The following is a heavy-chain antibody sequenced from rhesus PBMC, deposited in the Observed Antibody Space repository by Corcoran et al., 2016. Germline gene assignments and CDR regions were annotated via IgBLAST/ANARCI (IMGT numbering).Heavy chain of an antibody. CDR1: GGSISSGYYY. J-gene: IGHJ1*01. V-gene: IGHV4-122*02. CDR3: AREYPVTTRFEF. Sequence: QVQLQESGPGLVKPSETLSLTCAVSGGSISSGYYYWSRIRQPPGTGLEWIGYITYSGSTSYNPSRKSRVTISRDPSKNQFSLKLSSVTAADTAVYYCAREYPVTTRFEFWGQGALVTVSS. D-gene: IGHD4-23*01. CDR2: ITYSGST.